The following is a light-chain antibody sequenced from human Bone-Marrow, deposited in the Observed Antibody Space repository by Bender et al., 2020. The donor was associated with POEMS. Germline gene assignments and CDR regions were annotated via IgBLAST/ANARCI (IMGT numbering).Light chain of an antibody. V-gene: IGLV1-44*01. Sequence: QSVLTQPPSASGTPGQSVIISCSGTDSNFGRNTVNWYQQLPGTAPRLVVYSNYQRPSGVPARFSGSKSGTSASLAISDIQSEDEGDYYCSSWDDSLSGWVFGGGTKLTVL. J-gene: IGLJ3*02. CDR2: SNY. CDR3: SSWDDSLSGWV. CDR1: DSNFGRNT.